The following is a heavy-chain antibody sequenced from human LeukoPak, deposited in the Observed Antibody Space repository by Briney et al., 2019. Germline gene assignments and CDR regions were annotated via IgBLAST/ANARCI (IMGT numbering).Heavy chain of an antibody. CDR2: IYYSGST. CDR1: GGSISSGGYY. D-gene: IGHD4-23*01. Sequence: SQTLSLTCTVSGGSISSGGYYWSWIRQHPGKGLEWIGYIYYSGSTYYSPSLKSRVTISVDTSKNQFSLKLSSVTAADTAVYYCARENYYGGNSPFGYYMDVWGKGTTVTVSS. CDR3: ARENYYGGNSPFGYYMDV. J-gene: IGHJ6*03. V-gene: IGHV4-31*03.